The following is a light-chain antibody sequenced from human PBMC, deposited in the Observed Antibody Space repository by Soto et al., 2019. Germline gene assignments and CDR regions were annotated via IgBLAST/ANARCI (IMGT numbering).Light chain of an antibody. CDR2: GAA. CDR3: QHCSPSTIT. J-gene: IGKJ5*01. V-gene: IGKV3-20*01. Sequence: VLTQSPGTLSLSPGERATLSCRASQSVSSQLAWYQQKPGQAPRLLTYGAANRATGIPDRFSGSGSGTDVTLTISRLEPEDFAVYYCQHCSPSTITFGQGTRLEIK. CDR1: QSVSSQ.